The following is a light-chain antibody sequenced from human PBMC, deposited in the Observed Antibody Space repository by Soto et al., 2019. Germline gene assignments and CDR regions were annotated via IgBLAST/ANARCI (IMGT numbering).Light chain of an antibody. Sequence: DIQMAQSPSSLSASVGDRVTITCRASQSISNYLNWYQHKAGKAPKVLIYAASSLQRGVPSRFSGSGSGTDFTLIISSLQPEDFATYYCQQSYSTPLTLGGGTKVDIK. CDR2: AAS. CDR1: QSISNY. J-gene: IGKJ4*01. V-gene: IGKV1-39*01. CDR3: QQSYSTPLT.